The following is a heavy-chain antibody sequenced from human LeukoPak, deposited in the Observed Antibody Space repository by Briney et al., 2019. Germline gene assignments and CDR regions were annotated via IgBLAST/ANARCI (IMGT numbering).Heavy chain of an antibody. CDR3: ARANYDFWSGYTFDP. V-gene: IGHV4-59*12. CDR1: GGSISSYY. J-gene: IGHJ5*02. Sequence: SETLSLTCTVSGGSISSYYWSWIRQPPGKGLEWIGYIYYSGSTNYNPSLKSRVTISVDTSKNQFSLKLSSVTAADTAAYYCARANYDFWSGYTFDPWGQGTLVTVSS. CDR2: IYYSGST. D-gene: IGHD3-3*01.